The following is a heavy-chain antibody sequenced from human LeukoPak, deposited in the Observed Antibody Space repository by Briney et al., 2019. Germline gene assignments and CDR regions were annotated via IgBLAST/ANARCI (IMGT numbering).Heavy chain of an antibody. CDR3: ARDGGYCSSISCSNNWFDP. V-gene: IGHV1-18*01. D-gene: IGHD2-2*01. J-gene: IGHJ5*02. CDR2: ISTYNGNT. CDR1: GYTFTSYG. Sequence: ASVKVSCKASGYTFTSYGISWVRRAPGQGLEWMGWISTYNGNTNYAQKLQGRVTMTTDTSTNTAYMELRSLRSDDTAVYYCARDGGYCSSISCSNNWFDPWGQGTLVTVSS.